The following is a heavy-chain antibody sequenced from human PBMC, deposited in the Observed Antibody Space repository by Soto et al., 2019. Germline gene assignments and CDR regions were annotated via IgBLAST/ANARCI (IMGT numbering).Heavy chain of an antibody. CDR3: AREVDFWSGYYTFYYYGMDV. CDR1: GFTFSSYG. Sequence: GGSLRLSCAASGFTFSSYGMHWVRQAPGKGLEWVAVIWYDGSNKYYADSVKGRFTISRDNSKNTLYLQMNSLRAEDTAVYYCAREVDFWSGYYTFYYYGMDVWGQGTTVTVSS. V-gene: IGHV3-33*08. CDR2: IWYDGSNK. D-gene: IGHD3-3*01. J-gene: IGHJ6*02.